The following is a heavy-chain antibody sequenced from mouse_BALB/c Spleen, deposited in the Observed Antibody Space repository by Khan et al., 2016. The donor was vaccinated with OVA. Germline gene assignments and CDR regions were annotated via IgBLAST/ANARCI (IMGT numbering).Heavy chain of an antibody. D-gene: IGHD1-1*01. CDR1: GYTFTSYW. V-gene: IGHV1S41*01. J-gene: IGHJ4*01. CDR3: SRENYYDSSHYAMDY. Sequence: DLVKPGASVKLSCKASGYTFTSYWINWIKQRPGQGLEWIGRISPGSGTPYYNEMFKGKATLTVDISSNTAYLQLSSLSSEDSAVYFCSRENYYDSSHYAMDYWGQGTSVTVSS. CDR2: ISPGSGTP.